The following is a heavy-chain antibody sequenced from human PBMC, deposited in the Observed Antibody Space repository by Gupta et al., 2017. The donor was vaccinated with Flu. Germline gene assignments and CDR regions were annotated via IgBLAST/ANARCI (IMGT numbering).Heavy chain of an antibody. D-gene: IGHD2-15*01. CDR3: ARSGCHGDSCYSSFDY. J-gene: IGHJ4*01. Sequence: QVQLQESGPGLVKPSETLSLTCRVSGVSITSYHWSWIRQPAGRGLEYIGRMYNSGNTNYSPSFKSRVTMSRDTSKNQFSLRLTSVTAADTAVYYCARSGCHGDSCYSSFDYWGQGSLVIVSS. CDR2: MYNSGNT. V-gene: IGHV4-4*07. CDR1: GVSITSYH.